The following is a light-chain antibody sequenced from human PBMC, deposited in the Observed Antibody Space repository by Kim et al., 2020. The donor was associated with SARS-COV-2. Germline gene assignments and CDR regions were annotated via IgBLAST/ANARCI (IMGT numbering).Light chain of an antibody. CDR1: SGDIGTYNL. V-gene: IGLV2-23*02. CDR3: CSYAGSATWV. CDR2: EVT. Sequence: GQPITISCTGTSGDIGTYNLVSWYQQHPGKAPKLMIYEVTKRPSGVSDRFSASKSGNTASLTISEVQSEDEADYYCCSYAGSATWVFGGGTELTVL. J-gene: IGLJ2*01.